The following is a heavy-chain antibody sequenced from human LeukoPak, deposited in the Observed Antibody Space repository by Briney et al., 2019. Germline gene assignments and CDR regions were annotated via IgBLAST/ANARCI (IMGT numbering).Heavy chain of an antibody. CDR2: IYYSWST. V-gene: IGHV4-31*03. Sequence: SQTLSLTCTVSGGSISSGGYYWSWIRQHPGKGLEWIGYIYYSWSTYYNPSLKSRVTISVDTAKNQFSLKLSSVTAADAAVYYCARGDSVRGDYGDYNLLSFDPWGQGTLVTVSS. CDR1: GGSISSGGYY. D-gene: IGHD4-17*01. J-gene: IGHJ5*02. CDR3: ARGDSVRGDYGDYNLLSFDP.